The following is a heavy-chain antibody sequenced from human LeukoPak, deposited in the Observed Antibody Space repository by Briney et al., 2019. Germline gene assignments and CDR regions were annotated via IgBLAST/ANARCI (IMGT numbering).Heavy chain of an antibody. Sequence: GESLKISCKGSGYSFTTNWIGRVRQMPGKGLEWMGIIYPGYSDTRYSPSFQGQVTISVDKSISTAYLQWSSLKASDTAMYYCARRSYDSSVYYRYMYYFDYWGQGTLVTVSS. CDR3: ARRSYDSSVYYRYMYYFDY. CDR2: IYPGYSDT. D-gene: IGHD3-22*01. CDR1: GYSFTTNW. J-gene: IGHJ4*02. V-gene: IGHV5-51*01.